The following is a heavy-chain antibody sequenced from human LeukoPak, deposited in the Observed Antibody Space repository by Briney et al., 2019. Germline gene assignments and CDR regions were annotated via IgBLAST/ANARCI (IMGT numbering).Heavy chain of an antibody. CDR2: IKPSGGDT. CDR1: GGTFSSYA. CDR3: ARDWSESGIAVADYFDY. J-gene: IGHJ4*02. Sequence: ASVKVSCKASGGTFSSYAISWVRQAPGQGLEWMGIIKPSGGDTSFAQKFQARVTLTRDTSTSTVYMELSSLTSEDTAVYYCARDWSESGIAVADYFDYWGQGTLVTVSS. D-gene: IGHD6-19*01. V-gene: IGHV1-46*01.